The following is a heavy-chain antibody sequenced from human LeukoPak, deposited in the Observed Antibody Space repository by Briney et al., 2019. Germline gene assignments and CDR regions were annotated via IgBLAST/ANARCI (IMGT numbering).Heavy chain of an antibody. CDR2: IYYSGST. J-gene: IGHJ4*02. CDR3: ARTNYYGSGSYFPYYFDY. Sequence: PQTLSLTCNVSRGCISSRGYYWSWIRQHPGKGLEWIGYIYYSGSTYYNPSLKSRVTISVDTSKNQFSLKLSSVTAADTAVYYCARTNYYGSGSYFPYYFDYWGQGTLVTVSS. V-gene: IGHV4-31*03. D-gene: IGHD3-10*01. CDR1: RGCISSRGYY.